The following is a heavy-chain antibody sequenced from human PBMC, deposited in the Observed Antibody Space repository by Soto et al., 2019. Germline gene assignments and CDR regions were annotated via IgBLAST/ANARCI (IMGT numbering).Heavy chain of an antibody. CDR1: GFSFSTYA. J-gene: IGHJ4*02. CDR3: AKGGIRMIVVATATCYFDS. Sequence: EVQLVESGGSMGQPGGSLRLSCAASGFSFSTYAMTWVRQAPGKGLEWVSSLSGNGRSTYYADSAKGRFTITRDNSKNMVNLQSNVLGVEDTPSYYCAKGGIRMIVVATATCYFDSRGQGHLLTVSS. V-gene: IGHV3-23*04. D-gene: IGHD3-22*01. CDR2: LSGNGRST.